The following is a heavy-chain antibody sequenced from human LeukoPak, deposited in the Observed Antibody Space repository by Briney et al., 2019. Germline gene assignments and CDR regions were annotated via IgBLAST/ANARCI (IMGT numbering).Heavy chain of an antibody. V-gene: IGHV4-39*01. CDR2: IYYSGST. CDR1: GGSISSRNYY. Sequence: PSETLSLICTVSGGSISSRNYYWGWIRQPPGKGLEWIGSIYYSGSTYYNPSLKSRVTISVDTSKNQFFFTLTSVTAADTALYFCASGLLGAAAATLDVWGQGITVTVSS. J-gene: IGHJ6*02. D-gene: IGHD6-13*01. CDR3: ASGLLGAAAATLDV.